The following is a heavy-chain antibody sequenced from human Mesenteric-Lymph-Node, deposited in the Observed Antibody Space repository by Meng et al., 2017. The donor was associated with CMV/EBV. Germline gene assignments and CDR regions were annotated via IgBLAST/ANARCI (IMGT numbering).Heavy chain of an antibody. J-gene: IGHJ4*02. Sequence: GGSLRLSCVASGFTFSDQHMDWVRQAPGKGLEWVGRCRNKANDHSTEYAASVKGRFTISRDDSKNSLYLQMYSLNTEDTAVYYCAKSGYSYTTLDYWGQGALVTVSS. CDR3: AKSGYSYTTLDY. D-gene: IGHD5-18*01. CDR1: GFTFSDQH. V-gene: IGHV3-72*01. CDR2: CRNKANDHST.